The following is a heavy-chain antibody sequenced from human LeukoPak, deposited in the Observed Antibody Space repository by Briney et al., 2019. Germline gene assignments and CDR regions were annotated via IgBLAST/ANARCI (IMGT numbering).Heavy chain of an antibody. J-gene: IGHJ3*02. CDR3: AKDEVLRFLEWLSPGAFDI. CDR1: GFTFCSYG. V-gene: IGHV3-30*02. D-gene: IGHD3-3*01. Sequence: PGGSLRLSCAASGFTFCSYGLHWVRHAPGKGVEGVAFIRHCGSNKYYAVSVKGRFTIFRDNSKNTLYLQMNSLRAEDTAVYYCAKDEVLRFLEWLSPGAFDIWGQGTMVTVSS. CDR2: IRHCGSNK.